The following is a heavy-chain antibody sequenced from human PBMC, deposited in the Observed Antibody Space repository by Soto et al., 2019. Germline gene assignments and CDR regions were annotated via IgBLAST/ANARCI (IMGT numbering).Heavy chain of an antibody. J-gene: IGHJ5*02. V-gene: IGHV3-48*02. Sequence: QLVESGGGLVQPGGSLRLSCAASGFAFSTYSMTWVRQAPGKGLEWVSYISFSSTTIFYADSVRGRFTISRDNAKNSLYLQMNTLRDEDTAVYYCARDNGMAGSFDPWGQGTLVTVSS. CDR3: ARDNGMAGSFDP. CDR1: GFAFSTYS. D-gene: IGHD2-8*01. CDR2: ISFSSTTI.